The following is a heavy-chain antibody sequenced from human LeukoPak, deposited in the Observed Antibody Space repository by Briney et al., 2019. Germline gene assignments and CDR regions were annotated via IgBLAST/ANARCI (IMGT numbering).Heavy chain of an antibody. CDR1: GFTFSSYA. J-gene: IGHJ2*01. D-gene: IGHD3-10*01. Sequence: AGSLPLSCAASGFTFSSYAMSWIRQPPGKGLEWIGEINQSGSTNYNPSLKSRVTISVDTSKNQFSLKLSSVTAADTAVYYCARVRAYYGSGSYHKDWYFDLWGWGTLVTVSS. CDR2: INQSGST. CDR3: ARVRAYYGSGSYHKDWYFDL. V-gene: IGHV4-34*01.